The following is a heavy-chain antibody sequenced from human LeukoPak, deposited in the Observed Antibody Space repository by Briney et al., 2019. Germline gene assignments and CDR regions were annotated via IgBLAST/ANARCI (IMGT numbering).Heavy chain of an antibody. J-gene: IGHJ4*02. V-gene: IGHV4-34*01. CDR1: GGSFSGYY. CDR2: INHSGST. Sequence: SETLSLTCAVYGGSFSGYYWSWIRQPPGKGLEWIGEINHSGSTNYNPSLKSRVTISIDTSKNQFSLKLSSVTAADTAVYYCARGLLHGEDWGQGTLVTVSS. D-gene: IGHD2-21*01. CDR3: ARGLLHGED.